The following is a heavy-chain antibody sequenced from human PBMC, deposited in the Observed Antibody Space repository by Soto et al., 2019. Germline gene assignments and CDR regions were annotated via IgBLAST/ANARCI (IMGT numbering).Heavy chain of an antibody. CDR3: ARTLRYFDWLTPYYFDY. Sequence: QVQLQESGPGLAKPSETLSLTCTVSGDSISSHYWSWIRQPPGKGLEWSGHIHHSGSTNYNPSLKSRVTMSVDASKNKSSLELSSVTAADTAVYYCARTLRYFDWLTPYYFDYWGRGTLFTVSS. V-gene: IGHV4-59*11. J-gene: IGHJ4*02. CDR2: IHHSGST. CDR1: GDSISSHY. D-gene: IGHD3-9*01.